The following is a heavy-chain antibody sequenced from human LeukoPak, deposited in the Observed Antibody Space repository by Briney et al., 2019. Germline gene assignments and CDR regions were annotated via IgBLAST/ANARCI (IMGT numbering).Heavy chain of an antibody. CDR2: IIPILGIA. V-gene: IGHV1-69*04. CDR3: ARGTYSRHFTLRGTRFDR. CDR1: GGTFSSYA. Sequence: SVKVSCKASGGTFSSYAISWVRQAPGQGLEWMGRIIPILGIANYAQKFQGRVTITADKSASTAYMELSSLRSEDTAVYYCARGTYSRHFTLRGTRFDRWGQGTLVTVSS. D-gene: IGHD5-18*01. J-gene: IGHJ4*02.